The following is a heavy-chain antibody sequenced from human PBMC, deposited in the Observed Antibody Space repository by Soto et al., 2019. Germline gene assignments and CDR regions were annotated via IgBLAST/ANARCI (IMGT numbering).Heavy chain of an antibody. J-gene: IGHJ1*01. Sequence: SVKVSCKASGYTFINYYMHWVRQAPGQGLEWMGGIIPIFGTANYAQKFQGRVTITADKSTSTAYMELISLRSEDTAVYYCARQTYCGGDCYSGWFQHWGQGTLVT. CDR1: GYTFINYY. D-gene: IGHD2-21*02. CDR2: IIPIFGTA. V-gene: IGHV1-69*06. CDR3: ARQTYCGGDCYSGWFQH.